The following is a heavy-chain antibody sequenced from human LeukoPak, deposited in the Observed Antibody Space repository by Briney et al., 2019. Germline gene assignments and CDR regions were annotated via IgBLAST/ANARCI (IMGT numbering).Heavy chain of an antibody. J-gene: IGHJ5*02. Sequence: PGGALIVSPAAPGFSLCDYAMSRGRPGPGEGLGWVSGIGSSGVNTDYATSVKGRFTISRDNTKSTLHLLMNSLRVEDTATYYCAKGRNSGSYFGIDPWGQGTPVSVSS. CDR2: IGSSGVNT. CDR3: AKGRNSGSYFGIDP. CDR1: GFSLCDYA. D-gene: IGHD3-10*01. V-gene: IGHV3-23*01.